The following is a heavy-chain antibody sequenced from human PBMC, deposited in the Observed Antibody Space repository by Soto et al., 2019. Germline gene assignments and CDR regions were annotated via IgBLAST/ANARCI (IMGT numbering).Heavy chain of an antibody. CDR1: GFTFSSYA. D-gene: IGHD6-13*01. J-gene: IGHJ4*02. Sequence: EVQLLESGGGLVQPGGSLRLSCAASGFTFSSYAMSWVHQAPGKGLEWVSAISGSGGSTYYADSVKGRFTISRDNSKNTLYLQMNSLRAEDTAVYYCARGVYSSSSFTLDYWGQGTLVTVSS. CDR2: ISGSGGST. CDR3: ARGVYSSSSFTLDY. V-gene: IGHV3-23*01.